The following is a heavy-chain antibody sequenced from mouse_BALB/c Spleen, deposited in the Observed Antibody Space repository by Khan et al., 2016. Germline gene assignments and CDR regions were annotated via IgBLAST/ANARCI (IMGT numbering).Heavy chain of an antibody. CDR2: ISYSGNT. Sequence: EVQLQESGPSLVKPSQTLSLTCSVTGDSITSGYWNWIRKFPGNKLEYMGYISYSGNTYYNPFLKSRISITRDTSKNQHYLQLISVTTEDTATYYCSRSNRNYAWFAYWGQGTLVTVSA. D-gene: IGHD2-5*01. CDR1: GDSITSGY. V-gene: IGHV3-8*02. J-gene: IGHJ3*01. CDR3: SRSNRNYAWFAY.